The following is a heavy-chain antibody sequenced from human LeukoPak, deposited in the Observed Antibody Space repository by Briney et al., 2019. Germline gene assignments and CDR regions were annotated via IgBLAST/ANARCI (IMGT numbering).Heavy chain of an antibody. J-gene: IGHJ6*02. CDR3: AREDPRTKVPEGMDV. D-gene: IGHD4/OR15-4a*01. V-gene: IGHV4-59*01. CDR2: IYYSGTT. Sequence: SETLSLTCTVSGGSISHYYWSWIRQPPGKGLEWIGYIYYSGTTYYNPSLKSRVTISVDTSKNQFSLKLNSVTAADTAVYYCAREDPRTKVPEGMDVWGQGTTVTVSS. CDR1: GGSISHYY.